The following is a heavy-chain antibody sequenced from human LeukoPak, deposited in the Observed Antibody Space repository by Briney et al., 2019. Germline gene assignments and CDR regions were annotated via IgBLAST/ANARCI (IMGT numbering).Heavy chain of an antibody. Sequence: SETLSLTCAVYGGSFSGYYWSWIRQPPGNGLEWIGEINHSGSTNYNPSLKSRVTISVDTSKNQFSLKLSSVTAADTAVYYCARGVPYYYDSSGYYRENFDYWGQGTLVTVSS. CDR2: INHSGST. J-gene: IGHJ4*02. D-gene: IGHD3-22*01. CDR1: GGSFSGYY. V-gene: IGHV4-34*01. CDR3: ARGVPYYYDSSGYYRENFDY.